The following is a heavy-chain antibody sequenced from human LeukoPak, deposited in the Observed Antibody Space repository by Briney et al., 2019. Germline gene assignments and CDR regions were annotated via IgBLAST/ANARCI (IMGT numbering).Heavy chain of an antibody. CDR3: ARERYYYDSSGYSNWFDP. V-gene: IGHV3-21*01. CDR2: ISSSSTYI. Sequence: GGSLRLSCAASGFTFSSYNMNWVRQAPGKGLEWVSSISSSSTYIYYADSVRGRFTISRDNAKNSLYLQMNSLRAEDTAVYYCARERYYYDSSGYSNWFDPWGQGTLVTVSS. J-gene: IGHJ5*02. D-gene: IGHD3-22*01. CDR1: GFTFSSYN.